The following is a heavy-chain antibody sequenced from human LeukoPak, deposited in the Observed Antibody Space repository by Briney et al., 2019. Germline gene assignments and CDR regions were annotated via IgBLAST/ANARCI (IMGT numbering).Heavy chain of an antibody. CDR2: INPDGSSS. D-gene: IGHD4-17*01. J-gene: IGHJ4*02. Sequence: GGSLRLSCAASGFXFSNYWMHWVRQAPGNGLEWVFRINPDGSSSNYADSVKGRFTMSRDNAKSMVYLQMDGLRAEDTAVFSCVRQAVSGDSGIAYWGRGVLVTVSS. CDR3: VRQAVSGDSGIAY. CDR1: GFXFSNYW. V-gene: IGHV3-74*01.